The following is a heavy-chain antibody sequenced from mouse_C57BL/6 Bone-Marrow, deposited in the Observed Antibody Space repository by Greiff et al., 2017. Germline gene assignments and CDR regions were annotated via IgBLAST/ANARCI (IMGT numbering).Heavy chain of an antibody. CDR1: GYAFSSYW. V-gene: IGHV1-80*01. J-gene: IGHJ3*01. CDR2: IYPGDGDT. CDR3: RREEDYAFWFAY. D-gene: IGHD1-1*02. Sequence: QVQLQQSGAELVKPGASVKISCKASGYAFSSYWMNWVKQRPGKGLEWIGEIYPGDGDTNYNGKFKGKATLTADKSSSTAYMQLSSLTSEDSAVYFCRREEDYAFWFAYRGQGTLVTAS.